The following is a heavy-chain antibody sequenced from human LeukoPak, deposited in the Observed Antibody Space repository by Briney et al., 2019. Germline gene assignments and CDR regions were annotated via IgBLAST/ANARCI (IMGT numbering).Heavy chain of an antibody. CDR2: IKQDGSEK. J-gene: IGHJ4*02. CDR1: GFTFSTYW. CDR3: ARDSLYAIDY. V-gene: IGHV3-7*01. Sequence: GGSLRLSRAASGFTFSTYWMLWFRQAPGKGLEWVANIKQDGSEKYYVDSVKGRFTISRDNAKNSLYLQMNSLRAEDTAVYYCARDSLYAIDYWGQGTLVTVSS. D-gene: IGHD2-8*01.